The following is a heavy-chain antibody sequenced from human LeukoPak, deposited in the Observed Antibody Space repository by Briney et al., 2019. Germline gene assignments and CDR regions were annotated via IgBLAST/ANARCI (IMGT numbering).Heavy chain of an antibody. CDR2: IKTDGSQK. D-gene: IGHD2-21*02. J-gene: IGHJ4*02. Sequence: GGSLRLSCVASGFTFSNYWMTWVRQAPGKGLEWVANIKTDGSQKSYVDSVKGRFTISRDNAKNSLHLQMNSLRAEDTAVYYCARDVSYCPGDYWGQGTLVTVSS. CDR1: GFTFSNYW. V-gene: IGHV3-7*01. CDR3: ARDVSYCPGDY.